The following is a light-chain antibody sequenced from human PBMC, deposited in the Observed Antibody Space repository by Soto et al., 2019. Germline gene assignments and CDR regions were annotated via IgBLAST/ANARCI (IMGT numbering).Light chain of an antibody. V-gene: IGKV2-28*01. CDR1: QSLHHSNGYTE. CDR2: LVA. J-gene: IGKJ2*01. Sequence: LVMTQSPLSLPVTPGEPASISCRSSQSLHHSNGYTELDWLLQKPAQSPQLMVELVAMRASGVPDRSCCGLSGIDFTLKISRVEAEDVGVYYCMQALLTTYTVGQGANLDVK. CDR3: MQALLTTYT.